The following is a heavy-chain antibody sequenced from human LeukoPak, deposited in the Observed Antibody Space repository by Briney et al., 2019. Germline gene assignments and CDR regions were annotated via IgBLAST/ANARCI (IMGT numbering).Heavy chain of an antibody. CDR2: ISASGVTT. CDR3: GKGLNSGNYPYFDH. D-gene: IGHD1-26*01. V-gene: IGHV3-23*01. J-gene: IGHJ4*02. CDR1: GFTFSSYA. Sequence: WGSLRLSCAASGFTFSSYAMSWDRQAPGKGLEWSSYISASGVTTYYADSVKGRFTISRDNSKNTLYLQMNSLRAEDTAVYYCGKGLNSGNYPYFDHWGQGTLVTVSS.